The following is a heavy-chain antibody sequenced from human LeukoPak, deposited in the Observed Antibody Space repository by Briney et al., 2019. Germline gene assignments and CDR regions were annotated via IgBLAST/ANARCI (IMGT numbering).Heavy chain of an antibody. Sequence: ASVKVSCKASGYSFTSYYMHWVRQAPGQGLEWMGFINPSGSSAAYAQKFQGRLTMTRDMFTSTDYMELTSLTSDDTAVYYCARVLREYSSGWYDWFDPWGQGTLATVSS. CDR3: ARVLREYSSGWYDWFDP. CDR1: GYSFTSYY. D-gene: IGHD6-19*01. J-gene: IGHJ5*02. CDR2: INPSGSSA. V-gene: IGHV1-46*01.